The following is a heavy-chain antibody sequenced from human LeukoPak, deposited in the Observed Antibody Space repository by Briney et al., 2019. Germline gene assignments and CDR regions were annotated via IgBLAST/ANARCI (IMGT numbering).Heavy chain of an antibody. D-gene: IGHD5-18*01. Sequence: GASVKVSCKVSGYTLTELSMHWVRQASGKGLEWMGGFDPEDGETIYAQKFQGRATMTEDTSTDTAYMELSSLRSEDTAVYYCATDAADTYSYGPGYYYGMDVWGQGTTVTVSS. CDR1: GYTLTELS. V-gene: IGHV1-24*01. CDR3: ATDAADTYSYGPGYYYGMDV. CDR2: FDPEDGET. J-gene: IGHJ6*02.